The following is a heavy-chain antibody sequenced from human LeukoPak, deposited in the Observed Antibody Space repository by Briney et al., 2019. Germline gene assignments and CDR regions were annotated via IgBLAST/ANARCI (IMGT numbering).Heavy chain of an antibody. CDR1: GGTFSSYA. CDR3: AREAAACEFDY. D-gene: IGHD6-13*01. CDR2: ISAYNGNT. J-gene: IGHJ4*02. Sequence: ASVKVSCKASGGTFSSYAISWVRQAPGQGLEWMGWISAYNGNTNYAQKLQGRVTMTTDTSTSTAYMELRSLRSDDTAVYYCAREAAACEFDYWGQGTLVTVSS. V-gene: IGHV1-18*01.